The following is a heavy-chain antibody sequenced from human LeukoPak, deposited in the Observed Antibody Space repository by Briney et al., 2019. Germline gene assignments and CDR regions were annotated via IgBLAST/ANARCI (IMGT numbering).Heavy chain of an antibody. Sequence: ASVKVSFKASGYTFTSYGISWVRQAPGQGLEWMGWISAYNGNTNYAQKLQGRVTMTTDTSTSTAYMELRSLRSDDTAVYYCARNLHTPSGWTDVFEIWGQGTMVTVAS. CDR2: ISAYNGNT. J-gene: IGHJ3*02. CDR3: ARNLHTPSGWTDVFEI. CDR1: GYTFTSYG. V-gene: IGHV1-18*01. D-gene: IGHD6-19*01.